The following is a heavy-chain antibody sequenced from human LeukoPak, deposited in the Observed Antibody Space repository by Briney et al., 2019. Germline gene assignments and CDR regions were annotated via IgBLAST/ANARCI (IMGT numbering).Heavy chain of an antibody. CDR1: GDSINNYF. CDR3: ARSYYYGSGSYNYYYYYGMDV. J-gene: IGHJ6*02. V-gene: IGHV4-59*01. CDR2: IYYSGST. D-gene: IGHD3-10*01. Sequence: SETLSLTCTVSGDSINNYFWTWIRQPPGKGLEWIGYIYYSGSTNYNPSLKTRVTISLDRSKNQFSLNLSSVTAADTAVYYCARSYYYGSGSYNYYYYYGMDVWGQGTTVAVSS.